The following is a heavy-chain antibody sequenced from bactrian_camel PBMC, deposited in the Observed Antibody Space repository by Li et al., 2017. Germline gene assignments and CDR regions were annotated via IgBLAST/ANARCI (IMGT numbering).Heavy chain of an antibody. V-gene: IGHV3S53*01. D-gene: IGHD3*01. CDR2: IAKDDYTH. CDR1: GYIDSGYC. Sequence: HVQLVESGGGSVRPGGSLRLSCKIFGYIDSGYCLGWFRRVPGGQREGVAAIAKDDYTHTYASSVEGRFTLSKDSAKNSLYLEMNSLKPEDSAIYYCAVLEGMKWGPVGGVCSKYAMDYWGIGTQVTVS. J-gene: IGHJ7*01.